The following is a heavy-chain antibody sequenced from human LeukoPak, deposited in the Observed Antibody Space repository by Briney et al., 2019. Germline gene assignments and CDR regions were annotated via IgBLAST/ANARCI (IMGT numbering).Heavy chain of an antibody. J-gene: IGHJ6*02. D-gene: IGHD3-3*01. Sequence: PSETLSLTCAVYGGSFSGYYWSWIRQPPGKGLEWIGEISHSGCTNYNPSLKSRVTISVDTSKNQFSLKLSSVTAADTAVYYCARGGGNTIFGVVSGPYGMDVWGQGTTVTVSS. CDR1: GGSFSGYY. CDR3: ARGGGNTIFGVVSGPYGMDV. V-gene: IGHV4-34*01. CDR2: ISHSGCT.